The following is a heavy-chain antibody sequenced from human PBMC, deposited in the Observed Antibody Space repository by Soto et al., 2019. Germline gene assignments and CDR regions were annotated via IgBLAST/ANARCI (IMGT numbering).Heavy chain of an antibody. D-gene: IGHD3-10*01. CDR3: ARPRFRGMDL. Sequence: EVHLVESGGGLVQPGGSLRLSCAASGFTFSNYLMSWVRQAPGKGLEWVATIKEDGNNRYYVDSVEGRFTISRDNAKNSLYLQMNSLRAEDTAIYYCARPRFRGMDLWGQGTTVTVSS. J-gene: IGHJ6*02. V-gene: IGHV3-7*03. CDR2: IKEDGNNR. CDR1: GFTFSNYL.